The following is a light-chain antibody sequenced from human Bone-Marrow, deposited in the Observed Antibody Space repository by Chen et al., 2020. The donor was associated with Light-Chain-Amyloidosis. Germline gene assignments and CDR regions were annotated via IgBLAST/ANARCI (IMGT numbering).Light chain of an antibody. Sequence: SYVLTQPSSVSVAPGQTATIACGGNNIGSTSVHWYQQTPGQPPLLVVYDDSDRPSGSPERLSGSNSGNTATLTISRVEAGDEADYYCQVWDRSSDRPVFGGGTKLTVL. J-gene: IGLJ3*02. V-gene: IGLV3-21*02. CDR1: NIGSTS. CDR2: DDS. CDR3: QVWDRSSDRPV.